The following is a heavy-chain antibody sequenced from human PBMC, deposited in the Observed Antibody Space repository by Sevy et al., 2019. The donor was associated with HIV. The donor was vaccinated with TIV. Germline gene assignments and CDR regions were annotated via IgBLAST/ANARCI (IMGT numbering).Heavy chain of an antibody. D-gene: IGHD2-8*01. CDR2: VRNDGSNK. Sequence: GWSLRLSCAASGFSLTTSDMHWVRQAPGKGLEWVAYVRNDGSNKYYADSVRDRFTISRDSPKNTLYLQMNSLRDEDTAIYYCARGRKTTEEWLEELDYYYGLDVWGQGTTVTVSS. CDR3: ARGRKTTEEWLEELDYYYGLDV. V-gene: IGHV3-30*02. CDR1: GFSLTTSD. J-gene: IGHJ6*02.